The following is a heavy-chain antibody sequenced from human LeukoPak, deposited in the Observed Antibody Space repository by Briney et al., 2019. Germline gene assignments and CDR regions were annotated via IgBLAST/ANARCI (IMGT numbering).Heavy chain of an antibody. J-gene: IGHJ4*02. CDR1: GYTFTSYY. CDR3: ARDQDGYSGYDSALFGY. Sequence: ASVKVSCKASGYTFTSYYMHWVRQAPGQGLEWMGLINPSGGSTSYAQKFQGRVTMTRDTSTSTVYMELSSLRSEDTAVYYCARDQDGYSGYDSALFGYWGQGTLVTVSS. D-gene: IGHD5-12*01. CDR2: INPSGGST. V-gene: IGHV1-46*01.